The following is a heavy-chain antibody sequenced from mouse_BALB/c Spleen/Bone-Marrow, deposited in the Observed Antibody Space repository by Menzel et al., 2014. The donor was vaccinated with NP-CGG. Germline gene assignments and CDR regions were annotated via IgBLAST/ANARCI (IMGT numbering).Heavy chain of an antibody. J-gene: IGHJ4*01. CDR3: ARSDGNYDYAMDY. D-gene: IGHD2-1*01. Sequence: EVHLVESGGGLVQPGGSRKLSCAASGFTFSSFGMHWVRQAPEKGLEWVAYISSGSSTIYYADTVKGRLTISRDNPKNTLFLQMTSLRSEDTAMYYCARSDGNYDYAMDYWGQGTSVTVSS. CDR1: GFTFSSFG. V-gene: IGHV5-17*02. CDR2: ISSGSSTI.